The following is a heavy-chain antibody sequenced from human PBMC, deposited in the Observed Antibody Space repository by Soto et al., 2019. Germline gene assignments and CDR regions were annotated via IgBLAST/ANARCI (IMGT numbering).Heavy chain of an antibody. Sequence: EVQLLESGGGLVQPGGSLRLSCAASGFSFSNYAMSWVRQAPGKGLEWASSISGSGGHTYYADSVKGRFSISRDNSKNTLYLQMNSLRAEDTAVYYCAKDRIGVWSGYPSSVGWGQGTLVTVSS. CDR3: AKDRIGVWSGYPSSVG. J-gene: IGHJ4*02. D-gene: IGHD3-3*01. CDR2: ISGSGGHT. V-gene: IGHV3-23*01. CDR1: GFSFSNYA.